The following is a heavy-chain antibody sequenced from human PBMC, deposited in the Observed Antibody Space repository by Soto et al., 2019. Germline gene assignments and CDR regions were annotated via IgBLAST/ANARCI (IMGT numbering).Heavy chain of an antibody. J-gene: IGHJ6*02. CDR3: AKGKVAYDNSGLQYFYYFPMNV. V-gene: IGHV3-23*01. CDR2: ISGGGGTT. Sequence: PVGSLRLSCAASEFTFSSYAMNWVRQAPGKGLEWVSVISGGGGTTYYADSVKGRFRISRDNSKNTLYLQMNSLRVEDTAVYYCAKGKVAYDNSGLQYFYYFPMNVWGQGTTVTVSS. D-gene: IGHD3-22*01. CDR1: EFTFSSYA.